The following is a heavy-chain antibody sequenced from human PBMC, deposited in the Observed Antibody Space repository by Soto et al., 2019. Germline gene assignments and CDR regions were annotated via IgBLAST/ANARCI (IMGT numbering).Heavy chain of an antibody. CDR3: AKDRATWSMTTGDS. CDR1: GFTFSIYG. J-gene: IGHJ4*02. D-gene: IGHD4-17*01. V-gene: IGHV3-30*18. CDR2: ISDEGSNK. Sequence: QVQLVESGGGVVQPGRSLRLSCAASGFTFSIYGMHWVRQAPGKGLEWVAVISDEGSNKYYADSVKGRFTISRDNSKNTMYLQMNSLRAEDTDVYYCAKDRATWSMTTGDSWGKGTMVTVSS.